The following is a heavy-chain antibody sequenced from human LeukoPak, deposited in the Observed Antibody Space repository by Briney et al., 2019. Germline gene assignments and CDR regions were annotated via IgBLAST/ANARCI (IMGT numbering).Heavy chain of an antibody. D-gene: IGHD3-10*01. CDR1: GGSISSGGYY. CDR2: IYYSGST. V-gene: IGHV4-31*01. Sequence: SQTLSLTCTVSGGSISSGGYYWSWIRQHPGKGLEWIGYIYYSGSTYYNPSLKSQVTISVDTSKNQFSLKLSSVTAADTAVYYCARSRSGPIDYWGQGTLVTVSS. J-gene: IGHJ4*02. CDR3: ARSRSGPIDY.